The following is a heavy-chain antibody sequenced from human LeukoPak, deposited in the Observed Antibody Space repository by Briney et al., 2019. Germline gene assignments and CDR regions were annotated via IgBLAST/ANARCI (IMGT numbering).Heavy chain of an antibody. J-gene: IGHJ4*02. CDR2: INHLGTT. D-gene: IGHD3-10*01. Sequence: SETLSLTCAVYGESFSFYYWTWIRQAPGKGLEWIGEINHLGTTNYNPSLKSRVTILVDTSKNQFSLNVTSMTAADTAVYYCARALVRGAPGLFDYWGQGTLVTVSS. CDR1: GESFSFYY. CDR3: ARALVRGAPGLFDY. V-gene: IGHV4-34*01.